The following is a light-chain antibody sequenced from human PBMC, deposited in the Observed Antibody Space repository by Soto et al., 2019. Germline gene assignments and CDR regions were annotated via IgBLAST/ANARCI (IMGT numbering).Light chain of an antibody. CDR3: QQYGSTPRT. Sequence: EIVLTQSPGTLSLSPGERATLSCRASQSVNSRDLAWYQQKAGQAPRLLIYGASSRATGIPDRFSGSGSGTDFTLTISSLEPEDFAVYYCQQYGSTPRTFGQGTKVDIK. J-gene: IGKJ1*01. CDR1: QSVNSRD. CDR2: GAS. V-gene: IGKV3-20*01.